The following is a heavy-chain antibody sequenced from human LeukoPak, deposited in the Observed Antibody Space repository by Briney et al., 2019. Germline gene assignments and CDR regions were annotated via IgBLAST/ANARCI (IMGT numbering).Heavy chain of an antibody. D-gene: IGHD4-17*01. CDR2: ISYDGSNK. Sequence: GGSLRLSCAASGFTFSSYGMHWVRQAPGKGLEWVAVISYDGSNKYYADSVKGRFTISRDNSQNTLYLQMNSLRAEDTAVYYCAKGGYGDYSRFDYWGQGTLVTVSS. J-gene: IGHJ4*02. CDR1: GFTFSSYG. CDR3: AKGGYGDYSRFDY. V-gene: IGHV3-30*18.